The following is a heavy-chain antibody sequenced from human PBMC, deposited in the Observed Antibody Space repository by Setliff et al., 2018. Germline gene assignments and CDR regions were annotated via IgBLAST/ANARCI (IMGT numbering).Heavy chain of an antibody. CDR3: ARTRGLDV. V-gene: IGHV1-8*02. CDR1: GYTFTSYA. Sequence: GASVKVSCKASGYTFTSYAMHWVRQAPGQRLEWMGWINPNNGNTGYAQKFQGRVTMTRNTSISTAYMELSSLRSEDTAVYYCARTRGLDVWGQGTTVTVSS. J-gene: IGHJ6*02. CDR2: INPNNGNT.